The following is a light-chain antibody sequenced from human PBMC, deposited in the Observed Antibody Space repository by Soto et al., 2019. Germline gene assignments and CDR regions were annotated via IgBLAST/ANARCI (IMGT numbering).Light chain of an antibody. CDR2: EAS. J-gene: IGLJ1*01. Sequence: QSALTQPAYVTGSPGQSIAISCTVTGSDVRTYNLVSWYQQHPGKVPKLIIYEASKRPSGVSNRFSGSQPGNTASLTVSGLQAEDEADYYCCSYAGDKTDVFGSGTKVTVL. V-gene: IGLV2-23*01. CDR1: GSDVRTYNL. CDR3: CSYAGDKTDV.